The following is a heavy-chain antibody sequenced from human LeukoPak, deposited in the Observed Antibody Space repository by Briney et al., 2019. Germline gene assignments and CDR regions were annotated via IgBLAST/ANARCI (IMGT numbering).Heavy chain of an antibody. CDR1: GYTFTSYG. CDR2: ISAYNGNT. CDR3: AKDKAPTVTSNYYYYGMDV. D-gene: IGHD4-17*01. J-gene: IGHJ6*02. V-gene: IGHV1-18*01. Sequence: ASVKVSCKASGYTFTSYGITWVRQAPGQGLEWMGWISAYNGNTNYVQKLQGRVTMTTDTSTSTAYMELRSLRSDDTAVYHCAKDKAPTVTSNYYYYGMDVWGQGTTVTVSS.